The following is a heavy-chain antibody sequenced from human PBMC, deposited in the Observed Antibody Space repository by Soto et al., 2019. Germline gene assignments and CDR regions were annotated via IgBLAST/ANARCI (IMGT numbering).Heavy chain of an antibody. D-gene: IGHD3-10*01. V-gene: IGHV5-51*01. Sequence: GESLKISCKGSGYSFTTYWIAWVRQMPGKGLEWVGIIYPGDSDTRYSPSFEGHVTISVDKSISTAFLQWNSLKASDNAIYYCARHSTSAPKDYWGQGTLVTVTS. J-gene: IGHJ4*01. CDR1: GYSFTTYW. CDR2: IYPGDSDT. CDR3: ARHSTSAPKDY.